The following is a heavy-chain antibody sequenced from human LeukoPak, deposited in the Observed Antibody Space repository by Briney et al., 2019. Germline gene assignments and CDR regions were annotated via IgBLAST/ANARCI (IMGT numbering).Heavy chain of an antibody. D-gene: IGHD5-24*01. CDR1: GFTFSDYY. V-gene: IGHV3-11*04. Sequence: GGSLRLSCAASGFTFSDYYMSWIRQAPGKGLEWVSYISSSGSTIYYADSVKGRFTISRDNAKNSLYPQMNSLRAEDTAVYYCASCRRWDGYKEWGQGTLVTVSS. CDR3: ASCRRWDGYKE. J-gene: IGHJ4*02. CDR2: ISSSGSTI.